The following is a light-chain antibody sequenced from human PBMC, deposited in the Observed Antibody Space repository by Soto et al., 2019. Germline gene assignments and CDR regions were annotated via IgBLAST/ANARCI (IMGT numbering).Light chain of an antibody. CDR3: QQRSNWPPGST. CDR1: QSVSSSY. J-gene: IGKJ5*01. Sequence: EIVLTQSPGTLSLSPGERATLACRASQSVSSSYLAWYQQKRGQAPRLLLYGASSRATGIAARFSGSGSGTDFTLTISSLEPEDFAVYYCQQRSNWPPGSTFGQGTRLEIK. CDR2: GAS. V-gene: IGKV3D-20*02.